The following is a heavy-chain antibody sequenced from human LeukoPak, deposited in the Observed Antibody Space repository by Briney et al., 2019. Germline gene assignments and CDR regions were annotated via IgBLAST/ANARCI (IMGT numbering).Heavy chain of an antibody. J-gene: IGHJ2*01. D-gene: IGHD3/OR15-3a*01. V-gene: IGHV3-7*05. Sequence: GGSLRLSCAASGFTFSRYWMTWVRQAPGRGLEWGANIEPDGSEKYYVDSVKGRFTISRDNAKNSLYLQMNSLRAEDTAVYYCARDLFGLDALWGRGTLVTVSS. CDR3: ARDLFGLDAL. CDR1: GFTFSRYW. CDR2: IEPDGSEK.